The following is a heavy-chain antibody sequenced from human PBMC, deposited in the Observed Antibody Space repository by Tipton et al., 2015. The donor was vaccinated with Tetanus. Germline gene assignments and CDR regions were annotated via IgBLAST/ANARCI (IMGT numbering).Heavy chain of an antibody. Sequence: TLSLTCTVSGGSISSSSYYWGWIRQPPGKGLEWIGSIYYSGSTYYNPSLKSRVTISVDTSKNQFSLKLSSVTAADTAVYYCARLQTGAFSYWGQGTLVTVSS. CDR3: ARLQTGAFSY. D-gene: IGHD7-27*01. CDR1: GGSISSSSYY. J-gene: IGHJ4*02. V-gene: IGHV4-39*01. CDR2: IYYSGST.